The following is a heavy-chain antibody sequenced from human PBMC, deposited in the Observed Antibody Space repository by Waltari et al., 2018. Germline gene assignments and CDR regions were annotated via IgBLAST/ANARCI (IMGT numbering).Heavy chain of an antibody. D-gene: IGHD4-17*01. J-gene: IGHJ5*02. CDR1: GACISSRNYY. Sequence: QLQLQEPGPGLVKPSETLSLTCSVSGACISSRNYYWGWIRQPPGKGLDWIGSMFNGGSTYYNPSLKSRVTISVDTSKNQFSLRLNSVTAADTAIYYCARHGYSGGWFDPWGQGTLVTVSS. CDR2: MFNGGST. CDR3: ARHGYSGGWFDP. V-gene: IGHV4-39*01.